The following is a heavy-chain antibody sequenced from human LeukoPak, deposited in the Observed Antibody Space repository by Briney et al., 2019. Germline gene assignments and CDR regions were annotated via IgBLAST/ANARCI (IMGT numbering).Heavy chain of an antibody. D-gene: IGHD3-3*01. CDR1: GYTFTGYF. J-gene: IGHJ6*03. CDR2: INPNSGGT. V-gene: IGHV1-2*02. CDR3: ARDRFVTIFGVVPRPYYYYYYMDV. Sequence: GASVKVSCKASGYTFTGYFIHWVRQAPGQGLEWMGWINPNSGGTNYAQKFQGRVTMTTDTSMSTAYMELSRLTSDDTAVYYCARDRFVTIFGVVPRPYYYYYYMDVWGKGTTVTVSS.